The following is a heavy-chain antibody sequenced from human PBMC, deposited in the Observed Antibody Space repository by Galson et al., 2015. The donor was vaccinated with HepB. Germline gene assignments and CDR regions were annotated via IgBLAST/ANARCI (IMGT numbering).Heavy chain of an antibody. J-gene: IGHJ6*02. CDR2: IYPGDSDT. CDR1: GYSFTSYW. CDR3: ARHPPNYDFDYGMDV. D-gene: IGHD3-3*01. V-gene: IGHV5-51*01. Sequence: QSGAEVKKPGESLKISCKGSGYSFTSYWIGWVRQMPGKGLEWMGIIYPGDSDTRYSPSFQGQVTISADKSISTAYLQWSSLKASDTAMYYCARHPPNYDFDYGMDVWGQGTTVTVSS.